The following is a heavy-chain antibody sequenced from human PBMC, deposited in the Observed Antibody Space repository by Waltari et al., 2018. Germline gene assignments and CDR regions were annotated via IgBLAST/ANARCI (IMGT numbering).Heavy chain of an antibody. V-gene: IGHV3-7*01. Sequence: EVQLVESGGGLVQPGGSLRLSCTASGFTFSSYSRVWVRQAPGKGLEGVATIKQEGSESYYVDSVKGRVTFARDNAKNSRYLQMNSLRAEDTAVYYCARPYSSGWYINFDYWGQGTLVTVSS. CDR3: ARPYSSGWYINFDY. CDR1: GFTFSSYS. D-gene: IGHD6-19*01. J-gene: IGHJ4*02. CDR2: IKQEGSES.